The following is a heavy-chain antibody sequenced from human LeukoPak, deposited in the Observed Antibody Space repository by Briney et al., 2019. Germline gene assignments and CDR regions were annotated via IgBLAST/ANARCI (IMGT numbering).Heavy chain of an antibody. CDR1: GYTFTSYD. Sequence: ASVKVSCKASGYTFTSYDINWVRQATGQGLEWMGWMNPNSGNTSYSQKFHGRVTMTRNTSISTAYMELSSLRSEDTAVYYCARSGWSPDYYYYYMDVWGKGTTVTVSS. J-gene: IGHJ6*03. CDR2: MNPNSGNT. D-gene: IGHD6-19*01. CDR3: ARSGWSPDYYYYYMDV. V-gene: IGHV1-8*01.